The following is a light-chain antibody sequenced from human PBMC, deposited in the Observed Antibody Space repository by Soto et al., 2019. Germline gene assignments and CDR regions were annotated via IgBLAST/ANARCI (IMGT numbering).Light chain of an antibody. Sequence: QSVLAQPRSVSGSPGQSVTISCSGTSSDVGGYNSVSWYQQFPGKAPKLMIYDVTKRPSGVPDRFSGSKSGNTASLTISGLQAEDEADYYCCSYAASYTLVFGGGTKLPVL. CDR2: DVT. J-gene: IGLJ2*01. CDR3: CSYAASYTLV. V-gene: IGLV2-11*01. CDR1: SSDVGGYNS.